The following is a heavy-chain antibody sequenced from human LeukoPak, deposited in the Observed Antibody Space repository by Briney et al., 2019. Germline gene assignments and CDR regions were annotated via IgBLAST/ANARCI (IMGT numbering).Heavy chain of an antibody. CDR1: GGSISSYC. CDR2: ICYSGST. J-gene: IGHJ4*02. Sequence: PSETLSLTCTVSGGSISSYCWSWARQPPGKGLEWIGYICYSGSTSYNPSLKSRVTISVDTSKNQFSLKLSSLTAADTAVYYCTRAGSSWPPDYWGQGTLVTVSS. D-gene: IGHD6-13*01. CDR3: TRAGSSWPPDY. V-gene: IGHV4-59*01.